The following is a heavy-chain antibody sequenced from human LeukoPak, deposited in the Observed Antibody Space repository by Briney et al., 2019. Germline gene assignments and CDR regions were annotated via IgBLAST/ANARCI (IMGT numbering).Heavy chain of an antibody. CDR1: GFTFSSYA. CDR2: ISGSGGNT. D-gene: IGHD2-2*01. CDR3: AKVRTYQLLSRGWFDP. Sequence: GGSLRLSCAASGFTFSSYAMSWVRQAPGKGLEWVSAISGSGGNTYYADSVKGRFTISRDNSKNTLYLQMNSLRAEDTAVYYCAKVRTYQLLSRGWFDPWGQGTLVTVSS. V-gene: IGHV3-23*01. J-gene: IGHJ5*02.